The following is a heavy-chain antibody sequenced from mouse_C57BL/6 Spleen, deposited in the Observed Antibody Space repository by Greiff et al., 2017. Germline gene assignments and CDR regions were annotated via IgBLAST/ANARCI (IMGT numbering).Heavy chain of an antibody. D-gene: IGHD2-4*01. J-gene: IGHJ3*01. CDR2: IYPRSGNT. CDR3: ATPYDYDGPWFAY. V-gene: IGHV1-81*01. CDR1: GYTFTSYG. Sequence: QVQLQQSGAELARPGASVKLSCKASGYTFTSYGISWVKQRTGQGLEWIGEIYPRSGNTYYNEKFKGKATLTADKSSSTAYMELRSLTSEDSAVYFCATPYDYDGPWFAYWGQGTLVTVSA.